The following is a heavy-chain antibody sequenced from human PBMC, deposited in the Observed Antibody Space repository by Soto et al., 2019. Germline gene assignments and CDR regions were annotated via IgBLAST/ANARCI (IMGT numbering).Heavy chain of an antibody. CDR3: TKYRRTDAEGYSFDY. J-gene: IGHJ4*02. CDR1: GGSICGSY. CDR2: IHYSGST. D-gene: IGHD2-15*01. Sequence: QVQLQESGPGLVKPSETLSLTCTVSGGSICGSYWSWIRQTPGKVLEWVGYIHYSGSTNYNPSLKSRVTMSVDSAKNQFSLQLSSVTAADTAVYFCTKYRRTDAEGYSFDYWGQGALVTVSS. V-gene: IGHV4-59*01.